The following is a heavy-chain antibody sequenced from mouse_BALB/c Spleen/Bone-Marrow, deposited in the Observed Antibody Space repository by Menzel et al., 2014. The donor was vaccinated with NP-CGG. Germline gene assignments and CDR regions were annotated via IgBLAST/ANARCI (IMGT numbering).Heavy chain of an antibody. Sequence: QVQLQQSGAELVKPGASVKLSCKASGYTFTSYWMHWVKQRPGQGLEWIGEIDPSDSYTNYNQKFKGKATLTVDKSSSTAYMQLSSLTSEDSAVYYSALIYYGNYDYAMDYWGQGTSVTVSS. CDR1: GYTFTSYW. J-gene: IGHJ4*01. D-gene: IGHD2-1*01. CDR3: ALIYYGNYDYAMDY. CDR2: IDPSDSYT. V-gene: IGHV1-69*02.